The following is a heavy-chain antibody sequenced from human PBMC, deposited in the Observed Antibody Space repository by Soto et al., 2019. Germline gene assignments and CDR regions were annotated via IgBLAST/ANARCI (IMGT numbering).Heavy chain of an antibody. D-gene: IGHD5-12*01. CDR2: FDPEDGET. V-gene: IGHV1-24*01. CDR1: GYTLTELS. J-gene: IGHJ6*03. CDR3: ARESGGATATLDYYYFYMDV. Sequence: ASVKVSCKVSGYTLTELSMHWVRQAPGKGLEWMGGFDPEDGETIYAQKFQGRVTVTRDTSIRTVYMELSSLRSDDTAVYYCARESGGATATLDYYYFYMDVWGKGTTVTVSS.